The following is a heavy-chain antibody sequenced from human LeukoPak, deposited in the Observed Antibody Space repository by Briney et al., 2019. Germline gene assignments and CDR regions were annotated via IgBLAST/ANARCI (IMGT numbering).Heavy chain of an antibody. CDR2: IYYSGST. CDR1: GGSISSGDYY. V-gene: IGHV4-30-4*01. J-gene: IGHJ4*02. Sequence: SETLSLTCTVSGGSISSGDYYWSWIRQPPGKGLEWIGYIYYSGSTYYNPSLKSRVTISVDTSKNQFSLKLSSVTAADTAVYYCARIPFYDSSGYYPAWGQGTLVTVSS. CDR3: ARIPFYDSSGYYPA. D-gene: IGHD3-22*01.